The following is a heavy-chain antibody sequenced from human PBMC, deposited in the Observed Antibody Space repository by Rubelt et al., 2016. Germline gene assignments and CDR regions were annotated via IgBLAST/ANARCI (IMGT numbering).Heavy chain of an antibody. Sequence: QVQLVQSGAEVKKPGASVKVSCKASGYTFTSWHITWVRQAPGQGLECMGRISAYNGMTYYTQDTQGRVIMTTDTSTSTAYMELRSLRADDTAVYYCARVRQLSDYWGQGTLVTVSS. V-gene: IGHV1-18*01. CDR1: GYTFTSWH. D-gene: IGHD6-6*01. CDR2: ISAYNGMT. CDR3: ARVRQLSDY. J-gene: IGHJ4*02.